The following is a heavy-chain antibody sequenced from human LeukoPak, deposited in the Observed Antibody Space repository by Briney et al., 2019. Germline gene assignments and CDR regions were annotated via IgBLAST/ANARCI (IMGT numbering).Heavy chain of an antibody. Sequence: SETLSLTCTVSGGSISSGSYYWSWIRQPAGKGLEWIGRIYTSGSTNYNPSLKSRVTISVDTSKNQFSLKLSSVTAADTAVYYCARPTRGYSYGPIDYWGQGTLVTVSS. CDR2: IYTSGST. V-gene: IGHV4-61*02. D-gene: IGHD5-18*01. J-gene: IGHJ4*02. CDR1: GGSISSGSYY. CDR3: ARPTRGYSYGPIDY.